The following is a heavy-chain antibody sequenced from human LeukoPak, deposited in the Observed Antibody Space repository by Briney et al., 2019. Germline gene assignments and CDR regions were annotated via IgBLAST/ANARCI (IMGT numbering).Heavy chain of an antibody. D-gene: IGHD3-22*01. V-gene: IGHV1-24*01. CDR3: ATGGYDSSGPYFDY. J-gene: IGHJ4*02. Sequence: ASVKVSCKVSGYTLTELSVHWVRQAPGKGLEWMGTFDPEDGEIIYAQKFQGRVTMTEDTSTDTAYMELSSLRSEDAAVYYCATGGYDSSGPYFDYWGQGTLVTVSS. CDR1: GYTLTELS. CDR2: FDPEDGEI.